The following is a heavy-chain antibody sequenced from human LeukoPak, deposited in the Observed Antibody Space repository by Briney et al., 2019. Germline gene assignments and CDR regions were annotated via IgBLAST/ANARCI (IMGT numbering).Heavy chain of an antibody. V-gene: IGHV5-51*01. Sequence: GESLKISCKGSGYSFTNYWIAWVRQMPGKGLEWMGIIYPGDSDIRYSPSFQGQVTISADKSISSAYLQWNSLKASDTAMYYCARTGIVGLTSDYWGQGTLVTVSS. CDR3: ARTGIVGLTSDY. CDR2: IYPGDSDI. D-gene: IGHD1-26*01. J-gene: IGHJ4*02. CDR1: GYSFTNYW.